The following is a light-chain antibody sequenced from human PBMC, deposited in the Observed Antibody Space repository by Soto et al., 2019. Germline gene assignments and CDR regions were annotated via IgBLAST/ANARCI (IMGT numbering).Light chain of an antibody. CDR1: NSDIGSYSH. CDR2: EVS. V-gene: IGLV2-14*01. CDR3: ISYTGSSTSYV. J-gene: IGLJ1*01. Sequence: SVLTQPASVSGSPGQSITISCTGTNSDIGSYSHVAWYQQFPGKTPKLIIYEVSYRPSGVSHRFSASKSGNTASLTISGLQADDEADYYCISYTGSSTSYVFGTGTKVTVL.